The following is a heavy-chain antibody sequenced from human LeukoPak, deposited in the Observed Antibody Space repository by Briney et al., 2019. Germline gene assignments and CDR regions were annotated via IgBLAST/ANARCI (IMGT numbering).Heavy chain of an antibody. D-gene: IGHD4-23*01. Sequence: GGSLRLSCAASEFSFSTYNMNWVRQAPGKGLEWVSYISTGSSTTYYADSVKGRFTISRDNVENSLYLQMNSLRDEDTAVYYCARVAAGYSVNYFDYWGQGTLVTVSS. J-gene: IGHJ4*02. CDR3: ARVAAGYSVNYFDY. V-gene: IGHV3-48*02. CDR2: ISTGSSTT. CDR1: EFSFSTYN.